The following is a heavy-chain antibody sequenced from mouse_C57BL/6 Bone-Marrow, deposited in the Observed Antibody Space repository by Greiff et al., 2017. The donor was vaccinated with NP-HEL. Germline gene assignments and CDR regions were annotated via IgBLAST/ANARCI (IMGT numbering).Heavy chain of an antibody. V-gene: IGHV1-50*01. CDR2: IDPSDSYT. D-gene: IGHD6-1*01. J-gene: IGHJ4*01. Sequence: VQLQQPGAELVKPGASVKLSCKASGYTFTSYWMQWVKQRPGQGLEWIGEIDPSDSYTNYNQKFKGKATLTVDTSSSTAYMQLSSLTSEDSAVYYCARGGASMDYWGQGTSVTVSS. CDR1: GYTFTSYW. CDR3: ARGGASMDY.